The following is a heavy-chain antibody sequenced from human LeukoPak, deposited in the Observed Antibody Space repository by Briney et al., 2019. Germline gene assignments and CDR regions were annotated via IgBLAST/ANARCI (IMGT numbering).Heavy chain of an antibody. V-gene: IGHV3-30*18. CDR3: AKAGINWFDP. D-gene: IGHD1-26*01. Sequence: SLRLSCAASEFTFSNYYMYGVRQAPAKGREWVAVISYDGGNKFYADSVKGRFTISRDNSRNTLYLQMNSLRAEDTAVYYCAKAGINWFDPWGQGTLVTVSS. CDR2: ISYDGGNK. CDR1: EFTFSNYY. J-gene: IGHJ5*02.